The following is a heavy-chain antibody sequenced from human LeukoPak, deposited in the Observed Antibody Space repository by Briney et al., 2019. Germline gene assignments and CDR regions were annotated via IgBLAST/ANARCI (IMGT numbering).Heavy chain of an antibody. Sequence: SETLSLTCTVSGGSISSGSYYWGWIRQPPGKGLEWIGTIYYSGSTYYNPSLKSPVTISVDTSKNQFSLKLSSVTAADTAVYYCVRGSTLRHYQYWGQGTLVTVSS. CDR2: IYYSGST. CDR3: VRGSTLRHYQY. CDR1: GGSISSGSYY. V-gene: IGHV4-39*01. D-gene: IGHD3-16*01. J-gene: IGHJ4*02.